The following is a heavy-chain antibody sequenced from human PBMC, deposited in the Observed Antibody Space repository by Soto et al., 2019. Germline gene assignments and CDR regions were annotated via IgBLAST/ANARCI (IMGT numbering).Heavy chain of an antibody. CDR3: AHTSAVLGGYHGTNAFNI. CDR2: IFWTDSK. D-gene: IGHD1-26*01. J-gene: IGHJ3*02. Sequence: SGPTLVNPTQTLTLTCTFSGFSLSTSGVGVGWIRQPPGAALEWLALIFWTDSKYYSPSLKIRLTIAKDTSKNQVVLTMANMDPVDTATYYCAHTSAVLGGYHGTNAFNIWGQGTMVTVSS. V-gene: IGHV2-5*01. CDR1: GFSLSTSGVG.